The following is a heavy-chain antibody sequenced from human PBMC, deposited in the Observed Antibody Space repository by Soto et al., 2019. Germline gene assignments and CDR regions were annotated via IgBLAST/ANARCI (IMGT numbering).Heavy chain of an antibody. CDR1: GFPFSRYE. CDR3: ARDQEVHDSRGHKIRAMDV. D-gene: IGHD6-19*01. V-gene: IGHV3-48*03. CDR2: ISESGTSM. J-gene: IGHJ6*02. Sequence: PGGSLRLSCAASGFPFSRYEMNWVRQAPGKGLEWISYISESGTSMYYADAVKGRFAISRDNAQNSLYLQMNSLRIEDTAVYYCARDQEVHDSRGHKIRAMDVWGQGTTVNVS.